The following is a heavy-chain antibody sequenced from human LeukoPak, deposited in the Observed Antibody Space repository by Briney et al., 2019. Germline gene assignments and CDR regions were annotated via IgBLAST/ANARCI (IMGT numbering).Heavy chain of an antibody. CDR1: GFTFSDYD. D-gene: IGHD3-3*01. CDR3: ARAAVSYDFWSGYAFVDY. J-gene: IGHJ4*02. V-gene: IGHV3-7*01. Sequence: GGSLRLSCAASGFTFSDYDMNWVRQAPGKGLEWVANIKQDGSEKYYVDSVKGRFTISRDNAKNSLYLQMNSLRAEDTAVYYCARAAVSYDFWSGYAFVDYWGQGTLVTVSS. CDR2: IKQDGSEK.